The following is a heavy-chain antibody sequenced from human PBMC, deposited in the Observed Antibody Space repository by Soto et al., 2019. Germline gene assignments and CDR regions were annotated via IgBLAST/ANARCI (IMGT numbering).Heavy chain of an antibody. CDR2: IIPIFGTA. J-gene: IGHJ4*02. CDR3: ARGWGYDSTDYYYAY. D-gene: IGHD3-22*01. V-gene: IGHV1-69*01. Sequence: QVQLVQSGAEVRKPGSSVRVSCKASGGSFNRHTISWVRQAPGQGLEWMGGIIPIFGTANHAQKFQDRVTIIADESTSTVYMELSSLRSDDTAIYYCARGWGYDSTDYYYAYCGQGTLVIVSS. CDR1: GGSFNRHT.